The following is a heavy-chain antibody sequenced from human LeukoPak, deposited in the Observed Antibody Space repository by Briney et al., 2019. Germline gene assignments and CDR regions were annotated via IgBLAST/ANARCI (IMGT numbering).Heavy chain of an antibody. D-gene: IGHD6-19*01. Sequence: PSQTLSLTCTVSGGSISSGSYYWSWIRQPAGKGLEWIGRIYTSGSTNYNPSLKSRVTISVDTSKNQFSLKLSSVTAADTAVYYCARDGPYNIAVAGTPWFDPWGQGTLVTVST. J-gene: IGHJ5*02. CDR2: IYTSGST. CDR1: GGSISSGSYY. V-gene: IGHV4-61*02. CDR3: ARDGPYNIAVAGTPWFDP.